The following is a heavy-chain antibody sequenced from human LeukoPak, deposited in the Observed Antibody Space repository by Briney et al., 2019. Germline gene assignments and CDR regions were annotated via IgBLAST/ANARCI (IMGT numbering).Heavy chain of an antibody. D-gene: IGHD5-18*01. Sequence: AGGSLRLSCAASGFTFSNYSMNWVRQAPGKGLEWVSSISSLSSYIYYADSVKGRFTISRDNAKNSLYLQMNSLRAEDTAVYYCARHVSDTAMPMDVWGKGTTVTISS. CDR2: ISSLSSYI. J-gene: IGHJ6*03. V-gene: IGHV3-21*04. CDR3: ARHVSDTAMPMDV. CDR1: GFTFSNYS.